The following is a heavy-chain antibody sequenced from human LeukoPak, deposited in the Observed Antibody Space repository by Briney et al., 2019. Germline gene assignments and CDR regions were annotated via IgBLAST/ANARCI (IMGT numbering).Heavy chain of an antibody. Sequence: SETRSLTCAVYGGSFSGYYWSRIRQPPGKGLEWIGEINHSGSTNYNPSLKSRVTISVDTSKNQFSLKLSSVTAADTAVYYCARGRRRLRYFDWLLGNWFDPWGQGTLVTVSS. D-gene: IGHD3-9*01. CDR3: ARGRRRLRYFDWLLGNWFDP. V-gene: IGHV4-34*01. CDR1: GGSFSGYY. J-gene: IGHJ5*02. CDR2: INHSGST.